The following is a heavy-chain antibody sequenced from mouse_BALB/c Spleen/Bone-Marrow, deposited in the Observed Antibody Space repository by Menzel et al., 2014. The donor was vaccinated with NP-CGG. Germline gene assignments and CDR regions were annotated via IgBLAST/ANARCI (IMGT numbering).Heavy chain of an antibody. CDR2: INPESNTI. V-gene: IGHV4-1*02. D-gene: IGHD2-1*01. Sequence: DVKLQESGGGLVQPGGSLKLSCAASGFDFSRYWMSWVRQAPGKGLQWIGEINPESNTINYTPSLKDKFIISRDNAKNTLYLQMSKVRSEDTALYCCARLGHYGWFAYWGQGTLVTVSA. CDR1: GFDFSRYW. CDR3: ARLGHYGWFAY. J-gene: IGHJ3*01.